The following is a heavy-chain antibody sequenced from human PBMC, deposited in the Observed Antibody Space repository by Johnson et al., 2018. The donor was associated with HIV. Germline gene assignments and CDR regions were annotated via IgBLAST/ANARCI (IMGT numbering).Heavy chain of an antibody. D-gene: IGHD5-18*01. V-gene: IGHV3-20*04. CDR2: INWNGGST. CDR1: GFTFDDYG. J-gene: IGHJ3*02. Sequence: VQLVESGGGVVRPGGSLRLSCAASGFTFDDYGMSWVRQAPGKGLEWVSGINWNGGSTGYAGSVKGRFTISRDNSKNTLYLQMNSLRAEDTALYYCARDRRVGYTTYDAFDIWGQGTMVTVSS. CDR3: ARDRRVGYTTYDAFDI.